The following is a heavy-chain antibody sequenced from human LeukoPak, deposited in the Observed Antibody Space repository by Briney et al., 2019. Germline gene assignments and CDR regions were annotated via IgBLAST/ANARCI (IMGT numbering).Heavy chain of an antibody. Sequence: PGGSLRLSCAASGFTFSNYAMSWVRQAPGKGLEWVSLVNNNGAGTYYADSVRGRFTIPRDNSKNTLYLQMNNLRAEDTAIYYCAKDVGYSSGWFDFDYWGQGTLVTVSS. V-gene: IGHV3-23*01. CDR3: AKDVGYSSGWFDFDY. D-gene: IGHD6-19*01. J-gene: IGHJ4*02. CDR2: VNNNGAGT. CDR1: GFTFSNYA.